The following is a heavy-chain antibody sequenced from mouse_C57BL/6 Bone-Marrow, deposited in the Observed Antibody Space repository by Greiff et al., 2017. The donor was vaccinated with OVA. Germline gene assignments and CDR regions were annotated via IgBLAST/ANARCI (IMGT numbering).Heavy chain of an antibody. V-gene: IGHV6-3*01. CDR3: TAFDGYYGDY. CDR2: IRLKSDNYAT. D-gene: IGHD2-3*01. J-gene: IGHJ2*01. Sequence: EVKLVESGGGLVQPGGSMKLSCVASGFTFSNYWMNWVRQSPEKGLEWVAQIRLKSDNYATHYAESVNGRFTIARDESKSSVYLQMNNLRAEYTGIYCCTAFDGYYGDYWGQGTTLTVAS. CDR1: GFTFSNYW.